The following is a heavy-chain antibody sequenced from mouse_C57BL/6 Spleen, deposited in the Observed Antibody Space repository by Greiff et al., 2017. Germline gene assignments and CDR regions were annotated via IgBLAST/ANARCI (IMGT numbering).Heavy chain of an antibody. CDR1: GFTFSSYA. J-gene: IGHJ2*01. V-gene: IGHV5-4*01. CDR3: ARELPYYFDY. D-gene: IGHD1-1*01. Sequence: DVMLVESGGGLVKPGGSLKLSCAASGFTFSSYAMSWVRQTPEKRLEWVATISDGGSYTYYPDNVKGRFTISRDNAKNNLYLQMSHLKSEDTAMYYCARELPYYFDYWGQGTTLTVSS. CDR2: ISDGGSYT.